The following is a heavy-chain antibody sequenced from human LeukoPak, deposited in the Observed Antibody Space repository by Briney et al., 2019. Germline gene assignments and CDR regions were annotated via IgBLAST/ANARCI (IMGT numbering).Heavy chain of an antibody. Sequence: GGSLRLSCAASGFTFSSYSMNWVRQAPGKGLEWVSYISSSSSTIYYADSVKGRFIISRDNAKNSLYLQMNSLRDEDTAVYYCPRSAGGSYYDWFDPWGQGTLVTVSS. V-gene: IGHV3-48*02. J-gene: IGHJ5*02. D-gene: IGHD1-26*01. CDR3: PRSAGGSYYDWFDP. CDR2: ISSSSSTI. CDR1: GFTFSSYS.